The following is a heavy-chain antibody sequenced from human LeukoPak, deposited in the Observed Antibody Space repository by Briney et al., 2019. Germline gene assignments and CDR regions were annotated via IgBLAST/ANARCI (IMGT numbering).Heavy chain of an antibody. CDR2: IYYSGST. D-gene: IGHD3-9*01. J-gene: IGHJ5*02. V-gene: IGHV4-59*01. CDR1: GGSISSYD. Sequence: SETLSLTCTVSGGSISSYDWSWIRQPPGKGLEWIGYIYYSGSTNYNPSPKSRVTISVDTSKNQFSLKLSSVTAADTAVYYCARGVGVRYFSWGQGTLVTVSS. CDR3: ARGVGVRYFS.